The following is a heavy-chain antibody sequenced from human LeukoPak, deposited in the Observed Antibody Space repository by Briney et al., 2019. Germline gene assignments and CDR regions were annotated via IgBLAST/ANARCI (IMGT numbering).Heavy chain of an antibody. CDR3: ARKNGDLPEGYYLDY. CDR1: GYSFTRYW. Sequence: ESLMISCKGSGYSFTRYWLGWVRQMPGKGLVWMGIIYPCDSDTRYSPSFQGRVTISADKSINTSYLQWSSVKASDTAMYYCARKNGDLPEGYYLDYWGQGTLVTVSS. V-gene: IGHV5-51*01. CDR2: IYPCDSDT. D-gene: IGHD1-14*01. J-gene: IGHJ4*02.